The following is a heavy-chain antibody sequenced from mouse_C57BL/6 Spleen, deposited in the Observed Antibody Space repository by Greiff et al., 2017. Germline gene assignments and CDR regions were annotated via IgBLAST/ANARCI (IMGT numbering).Heavy chain of an antibody. J-gene: IGHJ2*01. Sequence: QVQLQQPGAELVRPGSSVKLSCKASGYTFTSYWMDWVKQRPGQGLEWIGNIYPSNSETHYNQKFKDKATLTVDKSSSTAYMQLRRLTSEDSAVYYCARDYSRSYYYWGQGTTLTVSS. CDR2: IYPSNSET. V-gene: IGHV1-61*01. CDR3: ARDYSRSYYY. CDR1: GYTFTSYW. D-gene: IGHD1-1*01.